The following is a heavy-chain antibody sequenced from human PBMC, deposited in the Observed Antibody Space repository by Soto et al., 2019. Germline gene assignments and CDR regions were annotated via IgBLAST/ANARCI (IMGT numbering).Heavy chain of an antibody. V-gene: IGHV3-72*01. J-gene: IGHJ4*02. Sequence: EVQLVESGGGLVQPGGSLRLSCAASGFTFSDHYMDWVRQAPGKGLEWVGRTRNKANSYTTEYAASVKGRFTISRDDSKNSLYLQMNSLKTEDTAVYYCARAPSDSSGYYSVYWGQGTLVTVSS. CDR3: ARAPSDSSGYYSVY. CDR1: GFTFSDHY. CDR2: TRNKANSYTT. D-gene: IGHD3-22*01.